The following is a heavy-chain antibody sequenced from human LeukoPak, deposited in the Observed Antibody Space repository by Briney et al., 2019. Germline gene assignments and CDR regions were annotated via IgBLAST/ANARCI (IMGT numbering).Heavy chain of an antibody. CDR3: ARGVRGYDY. CDR1: GFTFSSYS. Sequence: GGSLRLSCAASGFTFSSYSMNWVRQAPGKGLEWVSCISSSSSTIYYADSVKGRFTISRDNAKNSLYLQMNSLRAEDTAVYYCARGVRGYDYWGRGTLVTVSS. J-gene: IGHJ4*02. CDR2: ISSSSSTI. V-gene: IGHV3-48*01. D-gene: IGHD1-1*01.